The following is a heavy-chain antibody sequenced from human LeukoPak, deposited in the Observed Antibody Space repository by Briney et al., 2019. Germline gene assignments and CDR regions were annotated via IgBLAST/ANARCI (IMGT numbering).Heavy chain of an antibody. CDR2: ISYDGSNK. CDR3: AKDGAQSGSQLGFDY. J-gene: IGHJ4*02. CDR1: GFTFSSYG. D-gene: IGHD1-26*01. V-gene: IGHV3-30*18. Sequence: GGSLRLPCAASGFTFSSYGMHWVRQAPGKGLEWVAVISYDGSNKYYADSVKGRFTISRDNSKNTLYLQMNSLRAEDTAVYYCAKDGAQSGSQLGFDYWGQGTLVTVSS.